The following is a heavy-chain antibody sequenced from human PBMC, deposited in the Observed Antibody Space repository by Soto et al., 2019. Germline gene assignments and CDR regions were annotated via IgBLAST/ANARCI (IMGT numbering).Heavy chain of an antibody. CDR3: AKDIRPDTAMVDAFDI. V-gene: IGHV3-9*01. CDR1: GSTFEDYP. D-gene: IGHD5-18*01. Sequence: EVQLVESGGGLVHPGGSLRLSCAASGSTFEDYPMHWVRQAQGKGLEWVSGISWNSGSIGYADSVKGRFTISRDNAKNSLYLQMNSLRAEDTALYYCAKDIRPDTAMVDAFDIWGQGTMVTVSS. J-gene: IGHJ3*02. CDR2: ISWNSGSI.